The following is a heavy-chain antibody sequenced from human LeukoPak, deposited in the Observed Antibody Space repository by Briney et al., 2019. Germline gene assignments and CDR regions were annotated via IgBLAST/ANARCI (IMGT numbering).Heavy chain of an antibody. J-gene: IGHJ3*02. V-gene: IGHV4-59*01. CDR2: IYYSGST. CDR3: ARAQEDGSGSYYHDAFDI. D-gene: IGHD3-10*01. Sequence: SETLSLTCTVSGGSISNFYWSWIRQPPGKGLEWIGYIYYSGSTNYNPSLKSRVTISVDTSKNQFSLKLSSVTAADTAVYYCARAQEDGSGSYYHDAFDIWGQGTMVTVSS. CDR1: GGSISNFY.